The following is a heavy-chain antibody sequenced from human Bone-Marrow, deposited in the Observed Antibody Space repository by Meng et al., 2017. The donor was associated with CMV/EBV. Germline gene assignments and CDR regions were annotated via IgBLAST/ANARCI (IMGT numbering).Heavy chain of an antibody. J-gene: IGHJ4*02. Sequence: GESLKISWAASGLPFSSYAMSWVRQAPGKGMWWVSIIYSGGSSTYYVDSVKGRFTISRDDPKNPLYLQMNSLRAEDTAVYYCAKGRRWADSSGYYRTAFYFDYWGQGTLVTVSS. CDR2: IYSGGSST. D-gene: IGHD3-22*01. CDR3: AKGRRWADSSGYYRTAFYFDY. V-gene: IGHV3-23*03. CDR1: GLPFSSYA.